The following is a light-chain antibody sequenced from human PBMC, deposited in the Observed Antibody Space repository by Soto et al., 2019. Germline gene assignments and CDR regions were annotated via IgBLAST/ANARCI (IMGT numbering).Light chain of an antibody. V-gene: IGLV2-8*01. CDR1: SSDVGGYNY. CDR2: EVI. CDR3: SSYAGSNNVYV. J-gene: IGLJ1*01. Sequence: QSALTQPPSASGSPGQSVTISCTGTSSDVGGYNYVSWYQHHPGKAPKLMIYEVIKRPSGVPDRFSGSKSGNTASLTVSGLQAEDEADYYCSSYAGSNNVYVFGTGTKLTVL.